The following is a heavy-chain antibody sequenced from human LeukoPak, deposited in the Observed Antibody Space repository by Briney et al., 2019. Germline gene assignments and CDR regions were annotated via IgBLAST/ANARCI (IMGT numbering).Heavy chain of an antibody. CDR3: ARELRPIVKIAAAGLVEY. V-gene: IGHV7-4-1*02. CDR1: GYTFTSYA. D-gene: IGHD6-13*01. CDR2: INTNTGNP. J-gene: IGHJ4*02. Sequence: ASVKVSCKASGYTFTSYAMNWVRQAPGQGLEWMGWINTNTGNPTYAQGFTGRFVFSLDTSVSTAYLQISSLKAEDTAVYYCARELRPIVKIAAAGLVEYWGQGTLVTVSS.